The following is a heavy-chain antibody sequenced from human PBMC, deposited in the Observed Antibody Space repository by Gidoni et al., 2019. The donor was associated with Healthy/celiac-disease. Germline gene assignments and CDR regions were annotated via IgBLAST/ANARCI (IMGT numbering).Heavy chain of an antibody. Sequence: VQLVESAGGLVHPGGSLRLPCASSGFTFSSYWMHWVRQAAGKGLVWVSRIDSNESSTSYADSVKGRFTMSRDKAKNTLYLQMNSLRAEDTAVYYCARADCSSTSGYDYWGQGTLVTVSS. CDR1: GFTFSSYW. J-gene: IGHJ4*02. V-gene: IGHV3-74*01. CDR2: IDSNESST. D-gene: IGHD2-2*01. CDR3: ARADCSSTSGYDY.